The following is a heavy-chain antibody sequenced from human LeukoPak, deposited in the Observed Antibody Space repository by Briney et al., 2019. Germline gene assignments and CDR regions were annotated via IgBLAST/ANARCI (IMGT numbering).Heavy chain of an antibody. CDR1: GYSFTDYY. CDR3: ARGWVGATKIDY. V-gene: IGHV1-2*02. Sequence: ASVKVSCKASGYSFTDYYIHWVRQAPGQGLEWMGWINPNSGGTNYAQKFQGRVTMTRDTSISTAYMELSRLRSDDTAVYYCARGWVGATKIDYWGQGTLVTVSS. CDR2: INPNSGGT. J-gene: IGHJ4*02. D-gene: IGHD1-26*01.